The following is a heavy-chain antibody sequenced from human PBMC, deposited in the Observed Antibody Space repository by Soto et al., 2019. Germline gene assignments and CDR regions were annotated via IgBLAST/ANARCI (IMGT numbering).Heavy chain of an antibody. D-gene: IGHD1-1*01. J-gene: IGHJ4*02. CDR1: GLSITNNY. CDR3: ARANWYSEY. Sequence: QVHLQESGPGLVKPSETLSLTCTVSGLSITNNYWSWIRQPPGKGLEWTGYIYYTGNTNYDPSLKSRVTMSVDTSKNQFSLNLASLTAADTAIYYCARANWYSEYWGQGTLVIVSS. CDR2: IYYTGNT. V-gene: IGHV4-59*13.